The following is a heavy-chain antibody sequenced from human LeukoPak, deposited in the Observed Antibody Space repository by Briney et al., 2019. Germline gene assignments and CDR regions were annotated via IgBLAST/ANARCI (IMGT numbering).Heavy chain of an antibody. CDR3: ARAIEYSSSWFAP. CDR2: IYYSGST. Sequence: SETLSLTCTVSGGSISSYYWSWIRQPPVKGLEWIGYIYYSGSTNYNPSLKSRVTISVDTSKNQFSLKLSSVTAADTAVYYCARAIEYSSSWFAPWGQGTLVTVSS. D-gene: IGHD6-6*01. V-gene: IGHV4-59*01. CDR1: GGSISSYY. J-gene: IGHJ5*02.